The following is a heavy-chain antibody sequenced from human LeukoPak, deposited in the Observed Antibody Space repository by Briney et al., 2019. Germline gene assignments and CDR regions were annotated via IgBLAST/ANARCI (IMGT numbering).Heavy chain of an antibody. CDR1: GGSINRYY. V-gene: IGHV4-59*01. Sequence: PSETLSLTCAVSGGSINRYYWSWVRQPPGKGLECIGYIYSSGRTNYNPSLKSRVTISVDTSKNQFSLKVSSVTAADTAVYYCARVRLGEGYGMDVWGQGTTVTVSS. CDR3: ARVRLGEGYGMDV. CDR2: IYSSGRT. D-gene: IGHD4-11*01. J-gene: IGHJ6*02.